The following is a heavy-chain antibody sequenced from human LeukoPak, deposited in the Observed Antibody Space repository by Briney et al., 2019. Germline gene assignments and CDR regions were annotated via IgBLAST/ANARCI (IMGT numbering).Heavy chain of an antibody. CDR3: ARDQIASPNWELDY. V-gene: IGHV1-69*13. CDR1: GGTFSSYA. Sequence: SVKVSCKASGGTFSSYAISWVRQAPGQGLEWMGGIIPIFGTANYAQKFQGRVTITADESTSTAYMELSRLTSDDTAVYYCARDQIASPNWELDYWGQGTLVTVSS. J-gene: IGHJ4*02. CDR2: IIPIFGTA. D-gene: IGHD1-1*01.